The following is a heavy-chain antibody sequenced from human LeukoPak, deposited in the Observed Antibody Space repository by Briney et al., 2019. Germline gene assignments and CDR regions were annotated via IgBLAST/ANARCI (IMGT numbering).Heavy chain of an antibody. Sequence: ASVKVSCKASGYTFTGYYMHWVRQAPGQGLEWMGWINPNSGGTNYAQKFQGRVTMTRDTSISTAYMELSRLRSDDTAVYYCARGGIVGAPNDAFDIWGQGTMVTVSS. CDR2: INPNSGGT. V-gene: IGHV1-2*02. J-gene: IGHJ3*02. D-gene: IGHD1-26*01. CDR3: ARGGIVGAPNDAFDI. CDR1: GYTFTGYY.